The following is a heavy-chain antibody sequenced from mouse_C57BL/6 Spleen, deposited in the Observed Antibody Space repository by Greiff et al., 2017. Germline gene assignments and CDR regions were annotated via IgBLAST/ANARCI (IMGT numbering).Heavy chain of an antibody. CDR2: IDPSDSYT. Sequence: QVQLQQPGAELVMPGASVKLSCKASGYTFTSYWMHWVKQRPGQGLEWIGEIDPSDSYTNYTQKFKGKSTLTVDKSAITAYMQLSSLTSEDSSVYYSARHYGSSSWYFDVWGTGTTVTGSS. CDR1: GYTFTSYW. V-gene: IGHV1-69*01. D-gene: IGHD1-1*01. J-gene: IGHJ1*03. CDR3: ARHYGSSSWYFDV.